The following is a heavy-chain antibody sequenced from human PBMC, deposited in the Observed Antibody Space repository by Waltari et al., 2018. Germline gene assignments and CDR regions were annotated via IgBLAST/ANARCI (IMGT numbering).Heavy chain of an antibody. CDR3: AKEPSSSFNY. V-gene: IGHV3-30*18. CDR1: GFTFSSYG. CDR2: ISYDGRNK. Sequence: QVQLVESGGGVVQPGRSLRLSCAASGFTFSSYGMHWVRQAPGKGLEWVAVISYDGRNKYYADSVKGRFTISRDNSKNTLYLQMNSLRAEDTAVYYCAKEPSSSFNYWGQGTLVIVSS. J-gene: IGHJ4*02. D-gene: IGHD6-6*01.